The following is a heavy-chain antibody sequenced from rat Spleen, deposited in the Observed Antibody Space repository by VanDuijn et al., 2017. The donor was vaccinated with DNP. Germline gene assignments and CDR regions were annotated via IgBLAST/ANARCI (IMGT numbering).Heavy chain of an antibody. Sequence: EAQLVESGGGFVQPGRSMKLSCAASGITFSNYDMAWVRQAPKKGLEWVATISHDGSRSYYGDSVTGRVTISRDNAKRTLYLQMDSLRSEDTGTYYCARPDCWGQGTSVTVSS. D-gene: IGHD1-6*01. CDR3: ARPDC. J-gene: IGHJ4*01. CDR1: GITFSNYD. CDR2: ISHDGSRS. V-gene: IGHV5-7*01.